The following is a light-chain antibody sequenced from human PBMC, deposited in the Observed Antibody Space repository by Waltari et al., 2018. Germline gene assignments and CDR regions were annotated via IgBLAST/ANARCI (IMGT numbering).Light chain of an antibody. CDR3: QVWHSSGGV. J-gene: IGLJ2*01. CDR1: NIAALS. Sequence: SYVLTQPPSVSVAPRKTAKITCGGNNIAALSVHWYQQRPGRAPVVVIQDDSDRPSGFPGRFSGSNSGNTATLTISGVEAGDEADYYCQVWHSSGGVFGGGTRLTVL. CDR2: DDS. V-gene: IGLV3-21*01.